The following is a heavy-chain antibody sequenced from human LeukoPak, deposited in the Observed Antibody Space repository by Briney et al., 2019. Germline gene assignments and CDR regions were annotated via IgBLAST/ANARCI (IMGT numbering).Heavy chain of an antibody. D-gene: IGHD4-23*01. CDR3: ARHLDYGGNSPYYFDY. Sequence: PSETLSLTCTVSGDSISSGDYYWRWIRQHPGKGLEWIGYIHYSGSSYYNPSLKSRVTISVDTSKNQFSLKLSSVTAADTAVYYCARHLDYGGNSPYYFDYWGQGTLVTVSS. CDR1: GDSISSGDYY. V-gene: IGHV4-30-4*01. CDR2: IHYSGSS. J-gene: IGHJ4*02.